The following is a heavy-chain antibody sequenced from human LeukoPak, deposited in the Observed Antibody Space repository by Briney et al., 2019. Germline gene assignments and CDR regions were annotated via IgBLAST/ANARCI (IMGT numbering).Heavy chain of an antibody. J-gene: IGHJ5*02. V-gene: IGHV3-23*01. CDR1: GFTFTNYA. Sequence: GGSLRLSCATSGFTFTNYAMNWVRQAPAKGLEWVSAVTGPGDTTYYADSVKGRFFMSREDSKTTVYLQMNSLRAEDTAIYYCAKGAEIDLWGQGTLVTVSS. D-gene: IGHD3-16*01. CDR3: AKGAEIDL. CDR2: VTGPGDTT.